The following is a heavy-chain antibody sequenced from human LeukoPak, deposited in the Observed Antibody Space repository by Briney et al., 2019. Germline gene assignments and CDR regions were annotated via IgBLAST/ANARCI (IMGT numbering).Heavy chain of an antibody. D-gene: IGHD6-13*01. V-gene: IGHV4-61*09. CDR3: AREWSGYSSSRLNYYYYMDV. J-gene: IGHJ6*03. Sequence: PSQSLSLTCTVSGGSIRSGSYYWGWIRQPAGKGLEWIAHIYTNGSTNYNPSLKSRVTISVDMSKNQFSLNLSSVTAADTAVYYCAREWSGYSSSRLNYYYYMDVWGKGTTVTISS. CDR1: GGSIRSGSYY. CDR2: IYTNGST.